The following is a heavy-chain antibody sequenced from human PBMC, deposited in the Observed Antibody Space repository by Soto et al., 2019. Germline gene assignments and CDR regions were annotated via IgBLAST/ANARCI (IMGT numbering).Heavy chain of an antibody. CDR1: GGSISSSNW. J-gene: IGHJ4*02. D-gene: IGHD5-12*01. CDR3: ASGGYSGIKNFDY. Sequence: SETLSLTCAVSGGSISSSNWWSWVRQPPGKGLEWIGEIYHSGSTNYNPSLKSRVTISVDKSKNQFSLKLSSVTAADTAVYYCASGGYSGIKNFDYWGQGTLVTVSS. V-gene: IGHV4-4*02. CDR2: IYHSGST.